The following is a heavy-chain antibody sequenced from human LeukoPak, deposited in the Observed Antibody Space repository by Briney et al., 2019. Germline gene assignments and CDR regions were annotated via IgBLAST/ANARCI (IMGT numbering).Heavy chain of an antibody. D-gene: IGHD2/OR15-2a*01. J-gene: IGHJ5*02. V-gene: IGHV1-2*02. CDR1: GYTFTGYY. CDR2: INPNSGGT. CDR3: ARPLGSLKEYWWFDP. Sequence: ASVEVSCKASGYTFTGYYIHWVRQAPGQGLEWMGWINPNSGGTNYAQKFQGRVTMTRDTSISTAYMELTRLRSDDTAVYYCARPLGSLKEYWWFDPWGQGTLVTVSS.